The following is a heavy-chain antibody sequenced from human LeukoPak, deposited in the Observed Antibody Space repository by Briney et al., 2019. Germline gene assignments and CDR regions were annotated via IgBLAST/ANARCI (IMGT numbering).Heavy chain of an antibody. J-gene: IGHJ4*02. V-gene: IGHV3-53*01. CDR2: IYSGGST. D-gene: IGHD1-1*01. Sequence: PGGCLRLSCAASGHPVSSHHIGWVRQAPGRGLEWVSVIYSGGSTDYADSVKGRFTISRDNLKNTLYLQMNSLRAEDTAVYYCARGPAGYNWGQGTLVTFSS. CDR3: ARGPAGYN. CDR1: GHPVSSHH.